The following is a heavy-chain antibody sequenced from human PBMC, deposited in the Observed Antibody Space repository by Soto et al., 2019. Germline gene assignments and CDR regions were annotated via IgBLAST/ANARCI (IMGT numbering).Heavy chain of an antibody. CDR2: MNPNSGNT. CDR3: FRGRREHFAP. D-gene: IGHD6-25*01. Sequence: ASVKVSCKASGYTFTNYDINWVRQATGQGLEWMGWMNPNSGNTGYAQKFQGRVTMTRDTSITTAYMELSSLTSEDTAVYYCFRGRREHFAPWGQGNQVTVSS. CDR1: GYTFTNYD. V-gene: IGHV1-8*01. J-gene: IGHJ5*02.